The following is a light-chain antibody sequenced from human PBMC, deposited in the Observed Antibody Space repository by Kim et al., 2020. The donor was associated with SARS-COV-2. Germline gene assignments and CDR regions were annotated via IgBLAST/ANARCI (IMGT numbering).Light chain of an antibody. V-gene: IGLV3-25*03. CDR2: KVS. Sequence: VSPGQTARTTCSGGALPEQHASWYLQKSGQAPCRVLYKVSERPSGIPERFSGSSSGTTVTLTISGVQAEDDADYYCQSADSSGTYVFGSGTKVTVL. J-gene: IGLJ1*01. CDR3: QSADSSGTYV. CDR1: ALPEQH.